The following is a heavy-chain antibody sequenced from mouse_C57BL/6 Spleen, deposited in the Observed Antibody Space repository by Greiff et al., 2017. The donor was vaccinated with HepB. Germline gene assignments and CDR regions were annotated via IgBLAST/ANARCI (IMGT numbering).Heavy chain of an antibody. V-gene: IGHV10-3*01. J-gene: IGHJ3*01. CDR2: IRSKSSNYAT. Sequence: EVNVVESGGGLVQPKGSLKLSCAASGFTFNTYAMHWVRQAPGKGLEWVARIRSKSSNYATYYADSVKDRFTISRDDSQSMLYLQMNNLKTEDTAMYYCVPFITTVVATGWEGFAYWGQGTLVTVSA. CDR1: GFTFNTYA. CDR3: VPFITTVVATGWEGFAY. D-gene: IGHD1-1*01.